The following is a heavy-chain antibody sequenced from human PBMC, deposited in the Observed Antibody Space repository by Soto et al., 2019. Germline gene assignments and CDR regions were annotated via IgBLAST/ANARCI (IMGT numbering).Heavy chain of an antibody. D-gene: IGHD5-12*01. Sequence: QVQLVQSGAEVKQPASSVKVSCKASGGTFNNYPITWVRQAPGEGLEWMGGSIPIFGTANYAQNFQGRVTISVDESTSTDYMELSSLRSEDTAVYYCARGRGYSGDDHYYYFDMDVWGQGTTVTVSS. V-gene: IGHV1-69*01. CDR3: ARGRGYSGDDHYYYFDMDV. J-gene: IGHJ6*02. CDR2: SIPIFGTA. CDR1: GGTFNNYP.